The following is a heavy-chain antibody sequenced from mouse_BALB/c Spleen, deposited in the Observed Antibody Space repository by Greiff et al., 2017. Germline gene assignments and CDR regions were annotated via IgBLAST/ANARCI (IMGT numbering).Heavy chain of an antibody. J-gene: IGHJ2*01. CDR1: GFTFSDYY. Sequence: DVMLVESGGGLVKPGGSLKLSCAASGFTFSDYYMYWVRQTPEKRLEWVATISDGGSYTYYPDSVKGRFTISRDNAKNNLYLQMSSLKSEDTAMYYCARGGYRENYLDYWGQGTTLTVSS. D-gene: IGHD2-14*01. CDR2: ISDGGSYT. V-gene: IGHV5-4*02. CDR3: ARGGYRENYLDY.